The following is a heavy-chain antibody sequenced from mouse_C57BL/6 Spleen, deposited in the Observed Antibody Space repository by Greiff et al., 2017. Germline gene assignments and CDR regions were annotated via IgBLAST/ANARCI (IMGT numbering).Heavy chain of an antibody. V-gene: IGHV14-4*01. J-gene: IGHJ3*01. Sequence: VQLQQSGAELVRPGASVKLSCTASGFNIKDDYMHWVKQKPEQGLEWIGWIDPENGDTAYASKFQGKATITADTSSNTAYLQLSSLTAEDTAVYYCTMITYWGQGTLVTVSA. D-gene: IGHD2-4*01. CDR2: IDPENGDT. CDR3: TMITY. CDR1: GFNIKDDY.